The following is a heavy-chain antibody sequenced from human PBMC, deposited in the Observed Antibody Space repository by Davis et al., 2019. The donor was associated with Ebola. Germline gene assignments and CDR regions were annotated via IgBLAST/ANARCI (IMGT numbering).Heavy chain of an antibody. J-gene: IGHJ5*01. D-gene: IGHD3-16*01. CDR2: INAGNGNT. Sequence: AASVKVSCKASGYTFTSYAMHWVRQAPGQRLEWMGWINAGNGNTKYSQKFQGRVTMTRNTSISTAYMELSGLRSEDTAIYFCARGTRSFDSWGQGTLVTVSS. CDR3: ARGTRSFDS. CDR1: GYTFTSYA. V-gene: IGHV1-3*01.